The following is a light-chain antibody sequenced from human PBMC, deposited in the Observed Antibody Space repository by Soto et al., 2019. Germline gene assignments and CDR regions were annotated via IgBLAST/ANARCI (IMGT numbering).Light chain of an antibody. J-gene: IGKJ5*01. CDR3: QQYNNWPIT. CDR1: QTVTSN. Sequence: EIVLTQSPGTLSSSPGERATLSCRASQTVTSNYLAWYQQKPGQAPRLLFFGASIRATGLPDRLSGGGSGTDFTLTISSLQSEDFAVYYCQQYNNWPITFGQGTRLEIK. V-gene: IGKV3D-15*01. CDR2: GAS.